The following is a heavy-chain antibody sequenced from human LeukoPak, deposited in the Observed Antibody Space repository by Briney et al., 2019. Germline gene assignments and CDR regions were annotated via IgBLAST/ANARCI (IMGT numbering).Heavy chain of an antibody. Sequence: KPSETLSLTCTVSGGSISSYYWSWIRQPPGKGLEWIGYIYYSGSTNYNPSLKSRVTISVDTSKNQFSLKLSSVTAADTAVYYCAGYYDFWSGYYTTLGQGTLVTVSS. V-gene: IGHV4-59*08. CDR3: AGYYDFWSGYYTT. J-gene: IGHJ5*02. D-gene: IGHD3-3*01. CDR2: IYYSGST. CDR1: GGSISSYY.